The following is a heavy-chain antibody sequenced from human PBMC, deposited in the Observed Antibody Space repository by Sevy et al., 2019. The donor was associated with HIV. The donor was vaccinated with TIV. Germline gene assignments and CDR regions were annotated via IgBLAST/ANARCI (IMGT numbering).Heavy chain of an antibody. D-gene: IGHD3-22*01. CDR1: GYTLTQLS. CDR3: ATTKDYYDSSGSPFDY. CDR2: FDPEDGET. J-gene: IGHJ4*02. V-gene: IGHV1-24*01. Sequence: ASVKVSCKVSGYTLTQLSMHWVRQAPGKGLEWMGSFDPEDGETLYAQNFQGRVTMTEDASTDTAYMALSSLRSEDTAIYYCATTKDYYDSSGSPFDYWGQGTLVTVSS.